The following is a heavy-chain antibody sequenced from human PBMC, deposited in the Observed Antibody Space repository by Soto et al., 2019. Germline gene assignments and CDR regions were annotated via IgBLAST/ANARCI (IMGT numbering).Heavy chain of an antibody. V-gene: IGHV3-23*01. J-gene: IGHJ3*02. Sequence: PGGSLRLSCTASGFTFSSYAMSWVRQAPGKGLEWVSAISGSGGSTYYADPVKGRFTISRDNSKNTLYLQMNSLRAEDTAVYYCAKGYRVHDAFDIWGQGTMVTVSS. CDR3: AKGYRVHDAFDI. CDR1: GFTFSSYA. CDR2: ISGSGGST. D-gene: IGHD1-1*01.